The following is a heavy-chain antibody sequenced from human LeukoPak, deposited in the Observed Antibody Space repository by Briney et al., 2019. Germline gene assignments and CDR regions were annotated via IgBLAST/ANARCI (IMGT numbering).Heavy chain of an antibody. CDR3: ARELGDFWSGYYFDY. CDR2: IKQDGSEK. CDR1: GFTFSSYW. V-gene: IGHV3-7*01. D-gene: IGHD3-3*01. J-gene: IGHJ4*02. Sequence: GGSLRLSCAASGFTFSSYWMSWVRQAPGKGLEWVANIKQDGSEKYYVDSVKGRFTISRDNAKNSLYLQMNSLRAEDTAVYYCARELGDFWSGYYFDYWGQGTLVTVSS.